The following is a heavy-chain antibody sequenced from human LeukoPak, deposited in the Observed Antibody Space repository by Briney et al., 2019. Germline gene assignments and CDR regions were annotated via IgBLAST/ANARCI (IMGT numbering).Heavy chain of an antibody. CDR3: ASVSGSYGFDY. V-gene: IGHV4-34*01. J-gene: IGHJ4*02. Sequence: PSETLSLTCTVSGGSISTYYWNWIRQPPGKELEWIGEINHSGSTNYNPSLKSRVTISVDTSENQFSLKLSSVTAADTAVYYCASVSGSYGFDYWGQGTLVTVSS. D-gene: IGHD3-10*01. CDR2: INHSGST. CDR1: GGSISTYY.